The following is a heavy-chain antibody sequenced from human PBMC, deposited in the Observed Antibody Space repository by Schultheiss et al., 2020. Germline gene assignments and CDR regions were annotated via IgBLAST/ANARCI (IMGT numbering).Heavy chain of an antibody. Sequence: ASVKVSCQASRYTFTNYFTQWVRQAPGQGLEWMGWISAYNGNTNYAQKLQGRVTMTTDTSTSTAYMELRSLRSDDTAVYYCARVNIVVVPAVYDFRMGLRLRGSHFDYWGQGTLVT. D-gene: IGHD2-2*01. J-gene: IGHJ4*02. CDR1: RYTFTNYF. CDR2: ISAYNGNT. CDR3: ARVNIVVVPAVYDFRMGLRLRGSHFDY. V-gene: IGHV1-18*04.